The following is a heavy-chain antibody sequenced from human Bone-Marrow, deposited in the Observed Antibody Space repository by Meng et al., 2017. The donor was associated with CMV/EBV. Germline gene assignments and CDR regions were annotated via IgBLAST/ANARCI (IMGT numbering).Heavy chain of an antibody. CDR3: ARDPPGYCSSTSCHVDYYYGMDV. Sequence: SVKVSCKASGGTFSSYAISWVRQAPGQGLEWMGGIIPIFGTANYAQKFQGRVTITTDESTSTAYMELRSLRSDDTAVYYCARDPPGYCSSTSCHVDYYYGMDVWGQGTTVTVSS. V-gene: IGHV1-69*05. CDR2: IIPIFGTA. CDR1: GGTFSSYA. D-gene: IGHD2-2*01. J-gene: IGHJ6*02.